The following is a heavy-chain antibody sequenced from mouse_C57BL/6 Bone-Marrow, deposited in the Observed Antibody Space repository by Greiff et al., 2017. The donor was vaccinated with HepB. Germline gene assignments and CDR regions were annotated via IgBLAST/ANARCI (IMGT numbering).Heavy chain of an antibody. Sequence: EVKLQESGGDLVKPGGSLKLSCAASGFTFSSYGMSWVRQTPDKRLEWVATISSGGSYTYYPDSVKGRFTISRDNAKNTLYLQMSSLKSEDTAMYYCARRSRWLLRYYFDYWGQGTTLTVSS. J-gene: IGHJ2*01. CDR2: ISSGGSYT. CDR3: ARRSRWLLRYYFDY. D-gene: IGHD2-3*01. V-gene: IGHV5-6*02. CDR1: GFTFSSYG.